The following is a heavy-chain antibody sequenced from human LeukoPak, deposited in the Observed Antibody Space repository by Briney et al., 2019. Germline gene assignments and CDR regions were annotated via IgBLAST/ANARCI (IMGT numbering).Heavy chain of an antibody. CDR3: ALIEGDGCLDN. CDR2: ISAYTGNT. J-gene: IGHJ4*02. V-gene: IGHV1-18*01. Sequence: GASVKVSCKASVNIFPKFGVNWVRQAPGGGFEWMGWISAYTGNTFYAPKVQDRVTMTTDTSTDTAYMELRNLRSDDTAFYYCALIEGDGCLDNWGQGTLVTVSS. D-gene: IGHD5-24*01. CDR1: VNIFPKFG.